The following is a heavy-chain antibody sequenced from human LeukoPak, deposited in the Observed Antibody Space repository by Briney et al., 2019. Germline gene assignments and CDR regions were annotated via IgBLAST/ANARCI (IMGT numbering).Heavy chain of an antibody. CDR2: INPSGGST. Sequence: GASVKVSCKASGYTFTSYYMHWVRQAPGQGLEWMGIINPSGGSTSYAQKFQGRVTMTRDTSTSTVYMELSSLRSEDTAVYYCARDRVVPAAMLYYGMDVWGQGTTVTVSS. CDR3: ARDRVVPAAMLYYGMDV. J-gene: IGHJ6*02. D-gene: IGHD2-2*01. CDR1: GYTFTSYY. V-gene: IGHV1-46*01.